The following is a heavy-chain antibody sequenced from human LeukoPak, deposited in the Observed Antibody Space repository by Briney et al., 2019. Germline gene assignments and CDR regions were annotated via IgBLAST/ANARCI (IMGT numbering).Heavy chain of an antibody. CDR1: GFTFSSYW. J-gene: IGHJ3*01. CDR3: ARGGPNHGFDF. V-gene: IGHV3-74*01. Sequence: PGGSLRLSCAASGFTFSSYWIHWVRQAPGKGLVWVSRIDNDGSDIIYADSVKGRFTISRDNAKNTLYLEMNSLRAEDTAVYFCARGGPNHGFDFWGQGTMVTVSS. D-gene: IGHD4/OR15-4a*01. CDR2: IDNDGSDI.